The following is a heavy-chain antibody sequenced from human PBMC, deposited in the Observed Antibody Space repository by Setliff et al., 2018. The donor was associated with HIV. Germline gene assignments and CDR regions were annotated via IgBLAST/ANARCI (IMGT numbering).Heavy chain of an antibody. J-gene: IGHJ4*02. CDR1: GDSVNDRSYF. CDR3: ARETAYSSGWYVSRVWDY. V-gene: IGHV4-39*02. Sequence: PSETLSLTCTVSGDSVNDRSYFWGWIRQPPGKGLEWIGTFYYNGDSRYNPSLKSRVTISVDTSKNQFSLKLSSVTAADTAVYYCARETAYSSGWYVSRVWDYWGQGTLVTVSS. D-gene: IGHD6-19*01. CDR2: FYYNGDS.